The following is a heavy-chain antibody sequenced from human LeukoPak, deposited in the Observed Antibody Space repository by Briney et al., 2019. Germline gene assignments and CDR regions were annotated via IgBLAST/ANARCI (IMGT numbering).Heavy chain of an antibody. J-gene: IGHJ4*02. D-gene: IGHD2-2*01. CDR1: GFTFSEFTFSNAW. CDR2: FKSKTDGGAT. CDR3: TADNCGSTSCYAHY. Sequence: PGGSLRLSCVASGFTFSEFTFSNAWTSWVRQAPGKGLEWVGRFKSKTDGGATDYAAPVKGRFTISRDVSKTTLFLQMNSLKTEDTAVYYCTADNCGSTSCYAHYWGQGTLVTVSS. V-gene: IGHV3-15*01.